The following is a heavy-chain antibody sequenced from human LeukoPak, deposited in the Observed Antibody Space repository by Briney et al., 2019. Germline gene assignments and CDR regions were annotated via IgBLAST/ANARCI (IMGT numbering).Heavy chain of an antibody. J-gene: IGHJ3*02. CDR1: GFTFSSYG. Sequence: AGGSLRLSCAASGFTFSSYGMHWVRQAPGKGLEWVAVIWYDGSNKYYADSVKGRFTISRDNSKNTLYLQMNSLRAEDTAVYYCARDHLGYSGSYYAFDIWGQGTMVTVSS. CDR2: IWYDGSNK. D-gene: IGHD1-26*01. CDR3: ARDHLGYSGSYYAFDI. V-gene: IGHV3-33*01.